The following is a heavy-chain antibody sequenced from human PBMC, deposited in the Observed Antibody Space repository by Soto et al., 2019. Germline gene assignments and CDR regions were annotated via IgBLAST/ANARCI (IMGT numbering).Heavy chain of an antibody. CDR3: ARDSFGCSSTSCYEDYYYYYGMDV. V-gene: IGHV3-66*01. J-gene: IGHJ6*02. Sequence: PGGSLRLACAASGFIVSNTYMSWVRQAPGKGLEWVSFIYSGGSTFYADSVKGRFTVSRDNSTNKLYLQMNSLRAEDTAVYYCARDSFGCSSTSCYEDYYYYYGMDVRRQGTTVTFS. CDR2: IYSGGST. D-gene: IGHD2-2*01. CDR1: GFIVSNTY.